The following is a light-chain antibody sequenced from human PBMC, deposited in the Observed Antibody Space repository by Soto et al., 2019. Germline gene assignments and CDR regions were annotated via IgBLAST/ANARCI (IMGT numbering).Light chain of an antibody. Sequence: EIVLTQSPGTLSLSPGERATLSCRASQSVSSYLAWYQQKPGQAPRLLIYDASNGATGLPARFSGSGSGTDFTLTISSLVPEDFAVDYCQQRSTWPPITFGQGTRLEIK. V-gene: IGKV3-11*01. J-gene: IGKJ5*01. CDR1: QSVSSY. CDR3: QQRSTWPPIT. CDR2: DAS.